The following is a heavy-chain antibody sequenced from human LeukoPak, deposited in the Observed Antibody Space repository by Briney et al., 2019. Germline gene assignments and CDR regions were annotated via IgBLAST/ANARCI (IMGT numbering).Heavy chain of an antibody. D-gene: IGHD3-22*01. V-gene: IGHV3-23*01. J-gene: IGHJ4*02. Sequence: GGSLRLSCAASGFTFSSYWMNWARQAPGKGLEWVSAISGSGGSTYYADSVKGRFTISRDNSKNTLYLQMNSLRAEDTAVYYCAKDRRDSSGYYYGLGGYWGQGTLVTVSS. CDR2: ISGSGGST. CDR3: AKDRRDSSGYYYGLGGY. CDR1: GFTFSSYW.